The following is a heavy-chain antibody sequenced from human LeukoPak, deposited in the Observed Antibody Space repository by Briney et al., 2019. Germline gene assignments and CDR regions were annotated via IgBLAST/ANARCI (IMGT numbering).Heavy chain of an antibody. CDR1: GGTFSSYA. Sequence: GASVKVSCKASGGTFSSYAISWERQAPGQGLEWMGGIIPIFGTANYAQKFQGRVTITTDESTSTAYMELSSLRSEDTAVYYCAVGTGYERYYYYYFMDVWGKGTTVTVSS. CDR2: IIPIFGTA. V-gene: IGHV1-69*05. J-gene: IGHJ6*03. D-gene: IGHD1-1*01. CDR3: AVGTGYERYYYYYFMDV.